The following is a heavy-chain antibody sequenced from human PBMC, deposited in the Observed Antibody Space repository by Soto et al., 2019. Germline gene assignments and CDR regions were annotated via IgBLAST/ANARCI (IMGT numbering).Heavy chain of an antibody. Sequence: QVQLQESGPGLVKPSQTLSLTCNVSGVSIGSGDYYWSWIRQPPGKGLEWIGYIYISGTTYYNPSLKSRLTISLDTSRNVFSLKLRSVTAADTAFYYCARVPPPYSFSYDDWGQGTLVTVSS. V-gene: IGHV4-30-4*01. CDR3: ARVPPPYSFSYDD. D-gene: IGHD5-12*01. CDR1: GVSIGSGDYY. CDR2: IYISGTT. J-gene: IGHJ4*02.